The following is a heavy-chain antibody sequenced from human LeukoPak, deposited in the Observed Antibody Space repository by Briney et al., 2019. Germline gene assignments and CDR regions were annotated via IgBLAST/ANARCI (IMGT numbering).Heavy chain of an antibody. V-gene: IGHV4-39*07. Sequence: PSETLSLTCTVSGGSISSSSYYWGWIRQPPGKGLEWIGNIYYSGSTYYNPSLKSRVTISVDTSKNQFSLTLSSVTAADTAVYYCARAAVLRGVRHFDLWGRGTLVTVSS. CDR2: IYYSGST. CDR1: GGSISSSSYY. D-gene: IGHD3-10*01. J-gene: IGHJ2*01. CDR3: ARAAVLRGVRHFDL.